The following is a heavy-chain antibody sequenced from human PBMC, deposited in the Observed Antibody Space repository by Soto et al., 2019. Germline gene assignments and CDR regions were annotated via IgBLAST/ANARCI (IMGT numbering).Heavy chain of an antibody. CDR2: IYYSGST. V-gene: IGHV4-30-4*08. D-gene: IGHD6-13*01. CDR3: ARVAAAGTLVYYYYYGMDV. CDR1: GGSVSSGSYY. J-gene: IGHJ6*02. Sequence: SETLSLTCTVSGGSVSSGSYYWSWIRQPPGKGLEWIGYIYYSGSTYYNPSLKSRVTISVDTSKNQFSLKLSSVTAADTAVYYCARVAAAGTLVYYYYYGMDVWGQGTTVTVSS.